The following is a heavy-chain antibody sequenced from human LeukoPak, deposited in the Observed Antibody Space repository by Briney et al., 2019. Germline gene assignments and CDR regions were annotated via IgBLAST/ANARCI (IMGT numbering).Heavy chain of an antibody. CDR3: ARDRSPRPRAIAAAEADY. CDR1: GGTFSSYA. D-gene: IGHD6-13*01. V-gene: IGHV1-69*01. CDR2: IIPIFGTA. J-gene: IGHJ4*02. Sequence: ASVKVSCKASGGTFSSYAISWVRQAPGQGLEWMGGIIPIFGTANYAQKFQGRVTITADESTSTAYMELSSLRSEDTAVCYCARDRSPRPRAIAAAEADYWGQGTLVTVSS.